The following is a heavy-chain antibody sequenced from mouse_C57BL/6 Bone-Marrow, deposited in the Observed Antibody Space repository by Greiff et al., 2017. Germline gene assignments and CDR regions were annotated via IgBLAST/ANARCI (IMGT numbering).Heavy chain of an antibody. D-gene: IGHD2-4*01. CDR2: IWSGGST. Sequence: QVQLKESGPGLVQPSQCLSITCTVSGFSLTSYGVHWVRQSPGKGLEWLGVIWSGGSTDYNAAFISRLSISKDNSKSQVFFKMNSLQADDTAIYYCARESYDYDGGTWFAYWGQGTLVTVSA. CDR3: ARESYDYDGGTWFAY. CDR1: GFSLTSYG. J-gene: IGHJ3*01. V-gene: IGHV2-2*01.